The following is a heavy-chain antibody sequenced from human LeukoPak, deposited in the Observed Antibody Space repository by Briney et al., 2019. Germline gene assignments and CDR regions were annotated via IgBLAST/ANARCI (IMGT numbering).Heavy chain of an antibody. CDR1: GFTFSSYA. CDR3: ARNILFAFDI. V-gene: IGHV3-23*01. Sequence: PGGSLRLSCAASGFTFSSYAMSWVRQAPGKGLEWVSDISGGGATTFYADSMKGRFTISRDNSKNTLYLQVNSLRAEDTAMYYCARNILFAFDIWGQGTMVTVSS. J-gene: IGHJ3*02. CDR2: ISGGGATT.